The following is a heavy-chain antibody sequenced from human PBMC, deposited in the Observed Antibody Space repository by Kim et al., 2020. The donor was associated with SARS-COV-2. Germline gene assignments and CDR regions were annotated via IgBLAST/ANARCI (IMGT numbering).Heavy chain of an antibody. CDR3: TRDMILGSGSSVD. J-gene: IGHJ4*02. V-gene: IGHV3-74*01. Sequence: GGSLRLSCAASGFSFRSYWMHWVRKVPGKGLVWVARIRGDGGDTSYADSVKGRFTISRDNAENTLYLEMDSLRAEDTAVYYCTRDMILGSGSSVDWGQGTPVTVSS. CDR2: IRGDGGDT. D-gene: IGHD3-10*01. CDR1: GFSFRSYW.